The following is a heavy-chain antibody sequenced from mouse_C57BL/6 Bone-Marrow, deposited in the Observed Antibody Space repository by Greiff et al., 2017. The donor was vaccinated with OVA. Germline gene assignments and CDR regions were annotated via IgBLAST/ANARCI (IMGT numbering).Heavy chain of an antibody. CDR2: IHPNSGST. Sequence: QVQLQQPGAELVKPGASVKLSCKASGYTFTSYWMHWVKQRPGQGLEWIGMIHPNSGSTNYNEKFKSKATLTVDKSSSTAYMQLSSLTSEDSAVYYCAKPLVATPGYYAMDYWGQGTSVTVSS. D-gene: IGHD1-1*01. CDR3: AKPLVATPGYYAMDY. J-gene: IGHJ4*01. V-gene: IGHV1-64*01. CDR1: GYTFTSYW.